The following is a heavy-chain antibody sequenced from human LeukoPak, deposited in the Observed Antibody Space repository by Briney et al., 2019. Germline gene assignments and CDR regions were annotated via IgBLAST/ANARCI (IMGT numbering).Heavy chain of an antibody. V-gene: IGHV1-69*01. D-gene: IGHD3-10*01. CDR1: GGTFSSYA. Sequence: VASVKVSCKASGGTFSSYAISWVRQAPGQGLEWMGGIIPIFGTANYAQKFQGRVTITADESTSTAYMELSSLRSEDTAVYYCARVGWFGELPKGVSMFDPWGQGTLVTVSS. J-gene: IGHJ5*02. CDR3: ARVGWFGELPKGVSMFDP. CDR2: IIPIFGTA.